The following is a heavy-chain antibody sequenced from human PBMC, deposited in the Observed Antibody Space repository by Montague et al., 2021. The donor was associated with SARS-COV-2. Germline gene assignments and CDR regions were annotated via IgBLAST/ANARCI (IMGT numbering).Heavy chain of an antibody. CDR3: AGWRLNNAFDD. CDR2: IYFTGKT. Sequence: SETLSLTCSVSGDSISRSHYFWAWIRQPPGMGLVWNGSIYFTGKTYYPPSLKSRVTISIDTSKNHFSLRLISVTAADSAVFYCAGWRLNNAFDDWGLGTMVTISS. V-gene: IGHV4-39*02. CDR1: GDSISRSHYF. D-gene: IGHD1/OR15-1a*01. J-gene: IGHJ3*01.